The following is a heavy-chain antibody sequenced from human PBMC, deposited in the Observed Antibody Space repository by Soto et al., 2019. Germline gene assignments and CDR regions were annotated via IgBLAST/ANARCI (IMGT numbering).Heavy chain of an antibody. CDR3: ADLGGYSYGYGY. D-gene: IGHD5-18*01. Sequence: SETLSLTCAVYGGSFSGYYWSWIRQPPGKGLEWIGEINHSGSTNYNPSLKSRVTISVDTSKNQFSLKLSSVTAADTAVYYCADLGGYSYGYGYWGQGTLVTVSS. V-gene: IGHV4-34*01. J-gene: IGHJ4*02. CDR1: GGSFSGYY. CDR2: INHSGST.